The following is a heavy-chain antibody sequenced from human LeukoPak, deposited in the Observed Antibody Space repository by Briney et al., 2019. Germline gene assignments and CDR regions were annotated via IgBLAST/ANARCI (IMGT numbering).Heavy chain of an antibody. J-gene: IGHJ4*02. D-gene: IGHD6-19*01. CDR3: ARDEIAVAGYADY. CDR2: INSDGSST. CDR1: GFTFSSYE. V-gene: IGHV3-74*01. Sequence: PGGSLRLSCAASGFTFSSYEMNWVRQAPGKGLVWVSRINSDGSSTSYADSVKGRFTISRDNAKNTLYLQMNSLRAEDTAVYYCARDEIAVAGYADYWGQGTLVTVSS.